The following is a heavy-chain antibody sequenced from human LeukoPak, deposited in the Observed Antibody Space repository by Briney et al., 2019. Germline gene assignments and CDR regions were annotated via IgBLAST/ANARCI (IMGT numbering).Heavy chain of an antibody. J-gene: IGHJ6*02. CDR3: ARAARYYYGMDV. Sequence: PSETLSLTCTVSGGSISSSSYYWGWIRQPPGKGLEWIGSIYYSGSTYYNPSLKSRVTISVDTSKNQFSLKLSSVTAADTAVYYCARAARYYYGMDVWGQGTTVTVSS. V-gene: IGHV4-39*07. CDR2: IYYSGST. CDR1: GGSISSSSYY.